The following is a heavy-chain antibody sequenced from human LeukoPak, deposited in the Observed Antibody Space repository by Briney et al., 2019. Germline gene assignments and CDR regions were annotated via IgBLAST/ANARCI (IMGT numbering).Heavy chain of an antibody. Sequence: ASVKVSCKASGYTFTGYYMHWVRQAPGQGLEWMGWINPNSGGTNYAQKFQGRVTMTRDTSISTAYMELSRLRSDDTAVYYCARAGYSGYHPQDDAFDIWGQGTMVTVSS. CDR2: INPNSGGT. D-gene: IGHD5-12*01. CDR1: GYTFTGYY. CDR3: ARAGYSGYHPQDDAFDI. J-gene: IGHJ3*02. V-gene: IGHV1-2*02.